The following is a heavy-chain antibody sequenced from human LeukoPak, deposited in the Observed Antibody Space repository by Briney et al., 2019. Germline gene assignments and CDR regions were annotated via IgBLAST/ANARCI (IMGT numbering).Heavy chain of an antibody. Sequence: GGTLRLSCAASGFSFSSYAMHWVRQAPGKGLEWVAAIPNDGSKTYYADSVKGRFTVSRDNSKNTLYLQLNSLRAEDTAVYYYANERVYNYGYSFDYWGQGTLVTVSS. CDR2: IPNDGSKT. J-gene: IGHJ4*02. D-gene: IGHD5-18*01. V-gene: IGHV3-30-3*02. CDR3: ANERVYNYGYSFDY. CDR1: GFSFSSYA.